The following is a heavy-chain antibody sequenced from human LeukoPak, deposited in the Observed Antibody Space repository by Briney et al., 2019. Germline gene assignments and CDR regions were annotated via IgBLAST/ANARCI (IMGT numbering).Heavy chain of an antibody. Sequence: SETLSLTCTVSGGSISSSSYYWGWIRQPPGKGLEWIGSIYYSGSTYYNPSLKSRVTISVDTSKNQFSLKLSSVTAADTAVYYCARHPCSGGSCYWVTWFDPWGQGTLVTVSS. CDR1: GGSISSSSYY. CDR2: IYYSGST. J-gene: IGHJ5*02. V-gene: IGHV4-39*01. D-gene: IGHD2-15*01. CDR3: ARHPCSGGSCYWVTWFDP.